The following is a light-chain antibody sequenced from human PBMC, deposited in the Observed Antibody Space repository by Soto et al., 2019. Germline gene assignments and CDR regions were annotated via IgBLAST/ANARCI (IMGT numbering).Light chain of an antibody. Sequence: EVVCTPSPATLSVSPGDRATLSCRASQSVSSNLAWYQQKPGQAPRLVIYGASTRATGVPDRFSGSGSGTEFTLTISSLKSADLAVYYCQKYNNRPPETVGQGNKGDIK. CDR1: QSVSSN. CDR3: QKYNNRPPET. CDR2: GAS. J-gene: IGKJ1*01. V-gene: IGKV3-15*01.